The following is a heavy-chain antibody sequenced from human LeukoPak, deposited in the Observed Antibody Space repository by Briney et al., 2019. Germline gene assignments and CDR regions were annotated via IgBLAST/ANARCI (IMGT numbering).Heavy chain of an antibody. Sequence: GGSLRLSCAASGFTFSSYAMSWVRQAPGKGLEWVGAISGSGVSTYYADSVKGRFTIPRDNSQNTLYPQMNSLRAEDTAVYYCVKGGLNWNYYYYWGQGTLVTVSS. D-gene: IGHD1-1*01. CDR3: VKGGLNWNYYYY. CDR1: GFTFSSYA. J-gene: IGHJ4*02. V-gene: IGHV3-23*01. CDR2: ISGSGVST.